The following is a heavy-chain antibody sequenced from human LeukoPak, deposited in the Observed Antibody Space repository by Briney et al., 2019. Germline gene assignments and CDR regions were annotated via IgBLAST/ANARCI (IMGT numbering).Heavy chain of an antibody. Sequence: SETLSLTCAVYGGSFSGYYWSWLRQPPGKGLEWIGEINHSGSTNYNPSLKSRVTISVDTSKNQFSLKLSSVTAADTAVYYCARALGYCSGGSCSGHDYWGQGTLVTVSS. CDR1: GGSFSGYY. CDR3: ARALGYCSGGSCSGHDY. J-gene: IGHJ4*02. D-gene: IGHD2-15*01. V-gene: IGHV4-34*01. CDR2: INHSGST.